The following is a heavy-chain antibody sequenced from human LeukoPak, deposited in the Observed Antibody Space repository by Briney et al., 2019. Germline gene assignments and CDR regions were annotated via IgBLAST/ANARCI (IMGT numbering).Heavy chain of an antibody. Sequence: GGSLRLSCAASGFTFSSYAMHWVRQAPGKGLEWVAVISYDGSNKYYADSVKGRFTISRDNSKNTLYLQMNSLRAEDTAVYYCARGRFWRFGDQPFDYWGQGTLVTVSS. CDR3: ARGRFWRFGDQPFDY. D-gene: IGHD3-10*01. V-gene: IGHV3-30*04. CDR1: GFTFSSYA. J-gene: IGHJ4*02. CDR2: ISYDGSNK.